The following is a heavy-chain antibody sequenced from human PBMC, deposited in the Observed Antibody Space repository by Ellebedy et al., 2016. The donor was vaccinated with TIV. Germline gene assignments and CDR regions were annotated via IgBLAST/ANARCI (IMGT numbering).Heavy chain of an antibody. CDR2: INHSGST. J-gene: IGHJ5*02. V-gene: IGHV4-34*01. Sequence: SETLSLTXAVYGGSFSGYYWSWIRQPPGKGLEWIGEINHSGSTNYNPSLKSRVTISVDTSKNQCSLKLSSVTAADTAVYYCARGLSAAVAGINWFDPWGQGTLVTVSS. CDR1: GGSFSGYY. D-gene: IGHD6-19*01. CDR3: ARGLSAAVAGINWFDP.